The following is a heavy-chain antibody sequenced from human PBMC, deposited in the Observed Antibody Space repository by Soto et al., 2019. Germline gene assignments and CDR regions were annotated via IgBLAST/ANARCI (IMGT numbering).Heavy chain of an antibody. D-gene: IGHD3-9*01. CDR2: LYFSGKT. Sequence: QLQLQESGPGLVKPSETLSLTCTVSRGSISSSNYYWGWIRQPPGKGLEWIGSLYFSGKTYYNPSLKSRVTISVDTSKNQFSLKVKSVTAADTSVYYCAREVLTVYYTAGWFDPWGQGTLVTVSS. V-gene: IGHV4-39*02. J-gene: IGHJ5*02. CDR1: RGSISSSNYY. CDR3: AREVLTVYYTAGWFDP.